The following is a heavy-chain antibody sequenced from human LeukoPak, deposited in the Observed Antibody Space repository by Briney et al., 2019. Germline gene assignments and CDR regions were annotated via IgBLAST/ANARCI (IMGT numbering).Heavy chain of an antibody. CDR1: GFTVSGNS. Sequence: GGSLRLSCTVSGFTVSGNSMSWVSQAPGKGLEWVSFIYSGGNTHNSDSVKGRFTISRDNSKNTLYLQMNTLRAEDTAVYYCARRAGDYSHPYDYWGQGTLVTVSS. CDR2: IYSGGNT. J-gene: IGHJ4*02. CDR3: ARRAGDYSHPYDY. D-gene: IGHD3-22*01. V-gene: IGHV3-53*01.